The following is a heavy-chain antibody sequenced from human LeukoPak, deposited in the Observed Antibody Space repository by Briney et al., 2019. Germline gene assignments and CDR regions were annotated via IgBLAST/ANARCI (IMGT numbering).Heavy chain of an antibody. Sequence: PGGSLRLSCAASGFTVSSNYMSWVRQAPGKGLEWVSVIYSGGSTYYADSVKGRFTISRDNSKNTLYLQMNSLRAEDTAVYYCARDRRTLDNYYGMDVWGQGTTVTVSS. V-gene: IGHV3-53*01. CDR3: ARDRRTLDNYYGMDV. CDR1: GFTVSSNY. CDR2: IYSGGST. J-gene: IGHJ6*02.